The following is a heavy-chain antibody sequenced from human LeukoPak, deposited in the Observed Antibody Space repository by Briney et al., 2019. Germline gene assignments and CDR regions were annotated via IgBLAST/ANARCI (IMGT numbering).Heavy chain of an antibody. D-gene: IGHD3-10*01. Sequence: PSQTLSLTCTVSGGSISSGDYYWSWIRQPPGKGLEWIGYIYYGGSTYYNPSLKSRVTISVDTSKNQFSLKLSSVTAADTAVYYCARVDMVWGVTNYWGQGTLVTVSS. CDR1: GGSISSGDYY. CDR2: IYYGGST. CDR3: ARVDMVWGVTNY. V-gene: IGHV4-30-4*01. J-gene: IGHJ4*02.